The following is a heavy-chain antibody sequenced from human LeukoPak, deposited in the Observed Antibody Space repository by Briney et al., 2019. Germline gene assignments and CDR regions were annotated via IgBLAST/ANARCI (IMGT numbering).Heavy chain of an antibody. CDR2: IIPIFGTA. CDR1: RGTFSSYA. Sequence: SVKVSCKTSRGTFSSYAISWVRQAPGQGLEWMGGIIPIFGTANYAQKFQGRVTITADEFTSTAYMELSSLRSEDTAVYYCARSLFRFLEWSYRSYYYYYMDVWGKGTTVTVSS. V-gene: IGHV1-69*13. J-gene: IGHJ6*03. CDR3: ARSLFRFLEWSYRSYYYYYMDV. D-gene: IGHD3-3*01.